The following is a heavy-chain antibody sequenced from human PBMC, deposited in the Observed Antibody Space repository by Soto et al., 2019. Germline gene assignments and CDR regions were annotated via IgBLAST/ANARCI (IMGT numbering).Heavy chain of an antibody. V-gene: IGHV3-23*01. CDR2: ISGSGGST. CDR1: GFTFSSYA. D-gene: IGHD4-4*01. CDR3: AKDLTVTTIGWLDP. J-gene: IGHJ5*02. Sequence: PGGSLRLSCAASGFTFSSYAMSWVRQAPGKGLEWVSAISGSGGSTYYADSVKGRFTISRYNSKNTLYLQMNSLRAEDTAVYYCAKDLTVTTIGWLDPWGKGTLVTVSS.